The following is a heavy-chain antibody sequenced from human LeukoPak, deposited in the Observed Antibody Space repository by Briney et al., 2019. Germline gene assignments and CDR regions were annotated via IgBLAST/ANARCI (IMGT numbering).Heavy chain of an antibody. CDR2: ISAYTGNT. CDR3: AGRYCTSTTCYVGAVAGYEY. J-gene: IGHJ4*02. D-gene: IGHD2-2*01. Sequence: GASVKVSCKASGYPFTSYGITWVRQAPGQGPEWMGWISAYTGNTNYAQKFQGRVSMTTGTSTTIAYMELRSLRSDDTAVYYCAGRYCTSTTCYVGAVAGYEYWGQGTLVTVSS. CDR1: GYPFTSYG. V-gene: IGHV1-18*01.